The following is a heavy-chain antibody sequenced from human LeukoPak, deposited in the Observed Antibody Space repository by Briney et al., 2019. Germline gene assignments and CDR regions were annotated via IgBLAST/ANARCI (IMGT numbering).Heavy chain of an antibody. J-gene: IGHJ4*02. V-gene: IGHV1-2*02. D-gene: IGHD2-15*01. CDR1: GYTFTGYY. CDR3: ARDPKTSVVVVAAPDY. CDR2: INPNSGGT. Sequence: ASVKVSCKASGYTFTGYYMHWVRQAPGQGLEWMGWINPNSGGTNYAQKFQGRVTMTRDTSISTAYMELSRLRPDDTAVYYCARDPKTSVVVVAAPDYWGQGTLVTVSS.